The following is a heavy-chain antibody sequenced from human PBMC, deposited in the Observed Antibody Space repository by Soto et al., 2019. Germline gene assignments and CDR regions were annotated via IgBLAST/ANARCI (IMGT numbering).Heavy chain of an antibody. CDR3: VRRKSWYYFDS. D-gene: IGHD6-13*01. CDR1: GYTFARYW. CDR2: VFPDDSDV. J-gene: IGHJ4*02. V-gene: IGHV5-51*01. Sequence: PGESLKISCKASGYTFARYWIGWVRRKPGQGLEWMGVVFPDDSDVRYNPSFRGQVTISADKSINTVYLQWIGLKASDTAMYYCVRRKSWYYFDSWGQGTPVTVSS.